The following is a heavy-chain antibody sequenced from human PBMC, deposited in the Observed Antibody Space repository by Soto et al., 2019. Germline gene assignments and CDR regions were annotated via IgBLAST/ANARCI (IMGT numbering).Heavy chain of an antibody. Sequence: EVQLVESGGGLIQPGGSLRLSCAASGFTVSSNYMSCVRQAPGKGLEWVSVIYSSGSTYYADSVKGRFTISRDNSKNTLYLQMNSLRAEDTAVYYCARDRKGCSGGSCYSLSPYYGMDVWGQGTTVTVSS. CDR3: ARDRKGCSGGSCYSLSPYYGMDV. J-gene: IGHJ6*02. CDR2: IYSSGST. D-gene: IGHD2-15*01. CDR1: GFTVSSNY. V-gene: IGHV3-53*01.